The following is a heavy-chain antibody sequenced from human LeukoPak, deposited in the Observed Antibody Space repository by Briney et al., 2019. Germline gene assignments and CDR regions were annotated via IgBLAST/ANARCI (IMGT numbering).Heavy chain of an antibody. CDR2: ISGSGGST. CDR3: AKVGIVGAAYFDY. J-gene: IGHJ4*02. CDR1: GFTFSSYA. D-gene: IGHD1-26*01. V-gene: IGHV3-23*01. Sequence: GASLRLSCAASGFTFSSYAMSWVRQAPGKGLEWVSAISGSGGSTYYADSVKGRFTISRDNSKNTLYLQMNSLRAEDTAVNYCAKVGIVGAAYFDYWGQGTLVTVSS.